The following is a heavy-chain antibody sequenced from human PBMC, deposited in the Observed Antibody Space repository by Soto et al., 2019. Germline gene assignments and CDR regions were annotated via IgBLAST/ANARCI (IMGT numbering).Heavy chain of an antibody. CDR3: AHRGGATVGLYYFDY. J-gene: IGHJ4*02. CDR1: GGSISSYY. D-gene: IGHD3-16*01. CDR2: IYYSGST. Sequence: PSETLSLTCTVSGGSISSYYWSWIRQPPGKGLEWIGYIYYSGSTNSSPSLKGRVTISVDTSKSQLSLTMTNMDPVDTATYYCAHRGGATVGLYYFDYWGQGALVTVSS. V-gene: IGHV4-59*01.